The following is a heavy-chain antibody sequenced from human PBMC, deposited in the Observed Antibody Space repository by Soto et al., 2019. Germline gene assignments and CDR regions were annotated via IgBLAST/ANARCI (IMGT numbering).Heavy chain of an antibody. V-gene: IGHV1-18*01. Sequence: QVQLVQSGAEVKKPGASVKVSCKASGYTFTSYGISWVRQAPGQGLEWMGWISAYNGNTNYAQKLQGRVTMTTDTSTSTAYMELRSLRSDDTAVYYCAIVLDWDCSGGSCYPDYWGQGTLVTVSS. J-gene: IGHJ4*02. CDR1: GYTFTSYG. D-gene: IGHD2-15*01. CDR3: AIVLDWDCSGGSCYPDY. CDR2: ISAYNGNT.